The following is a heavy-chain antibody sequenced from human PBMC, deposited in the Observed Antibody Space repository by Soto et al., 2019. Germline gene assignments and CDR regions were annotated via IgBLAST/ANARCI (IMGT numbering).Heavy chain of an antibody. CDR3: ATNSPLFGELSLFDY. V-gene: IGHV3-30*03. CDR2: ISYDGSNK. D-gene: IGHD3-10*02. CDR1: GFTFSSYG. Sequence: QVQLVESGGGVVQPGRSLRLSCAASGFTFSSYGMHWVRQAPGKGLEWVAVISYDGSNKYYADSVKGRFTISRDNSKNTLYLQMNSLRAEDTAVYYCATNSPLFGELSLFDYWGQGTLVTVSS. J-gene: IGHJ4*02.